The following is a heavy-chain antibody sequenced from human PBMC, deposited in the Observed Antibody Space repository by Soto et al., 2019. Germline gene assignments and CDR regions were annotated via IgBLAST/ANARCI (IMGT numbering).Heavy chain of an antibody. CDR1: SGSINNDYYH. CDR3: AREDDGGDRDYYGLDV. Sequence: QVQLQQSGPGLVKPSQTLSLTCTVSSGSINNDYYHWTWIRQPPGKGLEWIGYVYYSGSVLYNPSLKNRLNISVDTSKNQFSLRLTSVTAADTAVYFCAREDDGGDRDYYGLDVWGQGTTVTVSS. J-gene: IGHJ6*02. CDR2: VYYSGSV. V-gene: IGHV4-30-4*08. D-gene: IGHD2-21*02.